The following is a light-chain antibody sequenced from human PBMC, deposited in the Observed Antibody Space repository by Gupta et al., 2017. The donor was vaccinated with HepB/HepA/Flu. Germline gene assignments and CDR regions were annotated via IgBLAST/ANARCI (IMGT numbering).Light chain of an antibody. CDR2: GVS. CDR1: QSVSVTY. CDR3: QQYGSSPRT. Sequence: EIVLTQSPATLSLSPGERVTLSCRASQSVSVTYLAWFQQKPGQSPRLLIYGVSSRTTGIPDRFSGSGSGTDFTLTISRLEPEDFAVYYCQQYGSSPRTFGQGTKVEIK. V-gene: IGKV3-20*01. J-gene: IGKJ1*01.